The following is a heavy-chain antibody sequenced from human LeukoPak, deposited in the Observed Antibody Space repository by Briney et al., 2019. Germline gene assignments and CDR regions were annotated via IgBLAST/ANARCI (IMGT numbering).Heavy chain of an antibody. D-gene: IGHD1-26*01. J-gene: IGHJ3*02. CDR2: VYYSGST. V-gene: IGHV4-59*12. CDR3: ATASGSLDAFDI. CDR1: GGSISTYF. Sequence: KPSETLSLTCTVSGGSISTYFWSCIRQPPGKGLEWIGYVYYSGSTNYNPSLKSRVTISVDTSKNQFSLKLSSVTAADTAVYYCATASGSLDAFDIWGQGTMVTVSS.